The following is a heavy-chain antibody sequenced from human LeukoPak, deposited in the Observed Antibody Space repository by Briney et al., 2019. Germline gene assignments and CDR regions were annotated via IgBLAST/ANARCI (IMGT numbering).Heavy chain of an antibody. V-gene: IGHV4-30-4*01. D-gene: IGHD3-22*01. CDR1: GGSISSGDYY. CDR3: ARPYYYDSRIDP. CDR2: MYYRGST. Sequence: SETLSLTCTVSGGSISSGDYYWSWIRQPPGKGLEWIGYMYYRGSTYYNPSLKSRVTISIDTSKNQFSQKLSSVTAADTAVYYCARPYYYDSRIDPWGQGTLVTVSS. J-gene: IGHJ5*02.